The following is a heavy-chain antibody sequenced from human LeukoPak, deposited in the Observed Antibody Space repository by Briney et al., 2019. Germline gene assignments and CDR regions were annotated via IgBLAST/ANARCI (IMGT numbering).Heavy chain of an antibody. D-gene: IGHD6-13*01. Sequence: ASVKVSCKASGYTFTSYGISWVRQAPGQRLEWMGWISAYNGNTNYAQKLQGRVTMTTDTSTSTAYMELRSLRSDDTAVYYCARQYYSSSWYYFDYWGQGTLVTVSS. J-gene: IGHJ4*02. CDR3: ARQYYSSSWYYFDY. CDR1: GYTFTSYG. V-gene: IGHV1-18*01. CDR2: ISAYNGNT.